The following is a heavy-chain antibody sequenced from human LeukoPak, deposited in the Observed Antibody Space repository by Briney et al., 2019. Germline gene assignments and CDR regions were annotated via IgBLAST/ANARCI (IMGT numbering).Heavy chain of an antibody. J-gene: IGHJ3*02. CDR1: GFTFSRYA. CDR2: ISYDGSNK. CDR3: AREVTNPHYGSGSYYWKNAFDI. V-gene: IGHV3-30*04. Sequence: GGSLRLSCAASGFTFSRYAMHWVRQAPGKGLEWVAVISYDGSNKYYADSVKGRFTISRDNSKDTLYLQMNSLRAEDTAVYYCAREVTNPHYGSGSYYWKNAFDIWGQGTVVTVSS. D-gene: IGHD3-10*01.